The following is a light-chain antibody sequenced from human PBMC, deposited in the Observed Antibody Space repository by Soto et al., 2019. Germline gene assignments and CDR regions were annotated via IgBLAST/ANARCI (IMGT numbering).Light chain of an antibody. CDR2: DAS. Sequence: EIVLTQSPATLSLSPGARAPLSCRASQYITIYLAWYPQKPGQAPRLLIYDASNRATGIPARFSGSGSGTDFTLTISSLEPDDFAVYYCQQRADWPITFGQGTRLEIK. V-gene: IGKV3-11*01. J-gene: IGKJ5*01. CDR3: QQRADWPIT. CDR1: QYITIY.